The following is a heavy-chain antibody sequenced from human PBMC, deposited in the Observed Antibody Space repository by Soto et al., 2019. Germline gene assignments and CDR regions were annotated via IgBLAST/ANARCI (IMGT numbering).Heavy chain of an antibody. CDR2: INAGNGNT. V-gene: IGHV1-3*01. J-gene: IGHJ4*02. Sequence: ASVKVSVKASGYTFTSYAMHWVRQAPGQRLEWMGWINAGNGNTKYSQKFQGRVTITRDTSASTAYMELSSLRSEDPAVYYCARGPTPYYFDYWGQGTLVTVSS. CDR3: ARGPTPYYFDY. CDR1: GYTFTSYA.